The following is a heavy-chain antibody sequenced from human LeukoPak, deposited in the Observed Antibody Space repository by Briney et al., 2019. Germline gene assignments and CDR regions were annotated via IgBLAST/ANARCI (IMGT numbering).Heavy chain of an antibody. D-gene: IGHD2-21*02. CDR3: ARGLTAGGHYYYYYMDV. Sequence: KPSETLSLTCTVSGGSISSYYWSWIRQPPGKGLEWIGYIYYSGSTNYNPSLKSRVTISVDTSKNQFSLKLSSVTAADTAVYYCARGLTAGGHYYYYYMDVWGKGTTVTVSS. J-gene: IGHJ6*03. CDR2: IYYSGST. V-gene: IGHV4-59*08. CDR1: GGSISSYY.